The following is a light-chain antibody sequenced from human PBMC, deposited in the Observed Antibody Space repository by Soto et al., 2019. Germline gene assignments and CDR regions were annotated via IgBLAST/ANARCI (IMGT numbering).Light chain of an antibody. Sequence: DIQMTQSPSSLSAYVGDRVTITCRASQSISSSLIWYQQKPGKAPKFLIYAASSLQSGVPSRFSGSGSGTDFTLTISSLQPEDFATYYCQQNYSTPRTFGQGTKVDIK. CDR1: QSISSS. V-gene: IGKV1-39*01. CDR3: QQNYSTPRT. CDR2: AAS. J-gene: IGKJ1*01.